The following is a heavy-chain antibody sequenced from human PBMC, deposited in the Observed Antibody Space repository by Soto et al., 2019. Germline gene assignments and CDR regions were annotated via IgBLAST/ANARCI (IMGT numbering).Heavy chain of an antibody. D-gene: IGHD2-8*01. CDR2: ISGSGSST. CDR1: GFTFSSYA. V-gene: IGHV3-23*01. CDR3: AKPMVYVIFWGGWFDP. J-gene: IGHJ5*02. Sequence: EVQLLESGGGLVQPGGSLRLSCAASGFTFSSYAMSWVRQAPGKGLEWVSAISGSGSSTNYADSVKGRFTVSRDNSKNTLYLQMNRLRAEDTAVYYCAKPMVYVIFWGGWFDPWGQGTLVTVSS.